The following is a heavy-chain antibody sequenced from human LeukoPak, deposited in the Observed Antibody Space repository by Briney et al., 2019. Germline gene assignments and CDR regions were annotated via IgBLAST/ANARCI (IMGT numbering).Heavy chain of an antibody. D-gene: IGHD5-24*01. J-gene: IGHJ4*02. Sequence: SETLSLTCTVSGSSISSSYYGAWIRQPPGRGLEWIATISHSGSTYYNPSLKSRVTISADTSQNQHSLRLNSVTVADTAVYYCARVNTVMATFDYWGQGTPVTVSS. CDR2: ISHSGST. CDR3: ARVNTVMATFDY. V-gene: IGHV4-38-2*02. CDR1: GSSISSSYY.